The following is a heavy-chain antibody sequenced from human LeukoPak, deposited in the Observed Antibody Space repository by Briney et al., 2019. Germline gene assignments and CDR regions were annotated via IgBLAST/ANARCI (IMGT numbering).Heavy chain of an antibody. CDR3: ARGGSGISNAFDI. CDR2: IYYSGST. J-gene: IGHJ3*02. CDR1: GGSISIYY. V-gene: IGHV4-59*01. D-gene: IGHD3-10*01. Sequence: SETLSLTCTVSGGSISIYYWNWIRQPPGKGLEWIGYIYYSGSTNSNPSLKSRVTMSVDTSKNQFSLKLRSVTAADTAVYYCARGGSGISNAFDIWGQGTMVTVSS.